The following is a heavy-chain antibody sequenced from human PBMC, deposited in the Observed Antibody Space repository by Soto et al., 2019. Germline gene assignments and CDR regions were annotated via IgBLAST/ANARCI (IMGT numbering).Heavy chain of an antibody. CDR1: GFTFSSYA. D-gene: IGHD3-22*01. Sequence: GRSLRLSCAASGFTFSSYAMHWVRQAPGKGLEWVAVISYDGSNKYYADSVKGRFTISRDNSKNTLYLQMNSLRAEDTAVYYCAIRASYYDSSGYFDYWGQGTLVTVSS. CDR3: AIRASYYDSSGYFDY. CDR2: ISYDGSNK. J-gene: IGHJ4*02. V-gene: IGHV3-30*04.